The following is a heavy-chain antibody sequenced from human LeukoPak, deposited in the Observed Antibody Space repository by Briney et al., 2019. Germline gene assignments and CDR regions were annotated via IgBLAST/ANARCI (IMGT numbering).Heavy chain of an antibody. CDR2: INSDGSST. Sequence: GGSLRLSCAASGFTFSSYWMHWVRQAPGKGLVWVSRINSDGSSTSYADSVKGRFTISRDNAKNTLYLQMNSLRAEDTAVYYCLSEDYYDSSGYDEGMAYWGQGTLVTVSS. D-gene: IGHD3-22*01. V-gene: IGHV3-74*01. CDR1: GFTFSSYW. J-gene: IGHJ4*02. CDR3: LSEDYYDSSGYDEGMAY.